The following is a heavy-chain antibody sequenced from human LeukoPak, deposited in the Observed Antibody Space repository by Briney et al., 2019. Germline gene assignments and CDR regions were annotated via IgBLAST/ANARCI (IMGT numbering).Heavy chain of an antibody. CDR2: INPNSAGT. CDR1: GYTFTGYY. D-gene: IGHD6-13*01. V-gene: IGHV1-2*02. CDR3: ASGAAAGSWFDP. Sequence: GASVKVSCKASGYTFTGYYMHWVRQAPGQGLEWMGWINPNSAGTNYAQKFQGRVTMTRDTSISIVYMELSRLTSDDTAVYYCASGAAAGSWFDPWGQGNLVTVSS. J-gene: IGHJ5*02.